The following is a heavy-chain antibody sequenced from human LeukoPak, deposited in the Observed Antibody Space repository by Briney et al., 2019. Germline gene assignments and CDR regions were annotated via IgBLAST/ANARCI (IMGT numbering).Heavy chain of an antibody. V-gene: IGHV1-2*02. Sequence: ASVKVSCKASGYTFTGYYMHWVRQASGQGLEWMGWINPNSGGTNYAQKFQGRVTMTRDTSISTAYMELSRLRSDDTAVYYCARDEVVPAATGVDYWGQGTLVTVSS. CDR2: INPNSGGT. CDR3: ARDEVVPAATGVDY. J-gene: IGHJ4*02. CDR1: GYTFTGYY. D-gene: IGHD2-2*01.